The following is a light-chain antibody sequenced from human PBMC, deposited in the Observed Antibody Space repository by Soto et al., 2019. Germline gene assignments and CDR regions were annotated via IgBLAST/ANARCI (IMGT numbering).Light chain of an antibody. CDR1: QSVSSSY. CDR3: QQYGSLPRT. J-gene: IGKJ2*01. Sequence: EIVLTQSPGTLSLSPGERATLSCRASQSVSSSYLGWYQQKPGQAPRLLIYGGSSRDTGIPDRFSGSGSGTDFTLTISRLEPEDFAVYYCQQYGSLPRTFGQGTKLEIK. CDR2: GGS. V-gene: IGKV3-20*01.